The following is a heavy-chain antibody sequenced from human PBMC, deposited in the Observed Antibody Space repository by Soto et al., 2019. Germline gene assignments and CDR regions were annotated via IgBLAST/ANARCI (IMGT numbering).Heavy chain of an antibody. J-gene: IGHJ3*02. Sequence: QVQLQESGPGLVKPSGTLSLTCAVSGGSISSSNWWSWVRQPPGKGLEWIGEIYHSGSTNYNPSLKSRVTMSVDKSKNQFSLKLSSVTAADTAVYYCARRGVDIVVVPAASKNDAFDIWGQGTMVTVSS. CDR2: IYHSGST. CDR1: GGSISSSNW. V-gene: IGHV4-4*02. D-gene: IGHD2-2*01. CDR3: ARRGVDIVVVPAASKNDAFDI.